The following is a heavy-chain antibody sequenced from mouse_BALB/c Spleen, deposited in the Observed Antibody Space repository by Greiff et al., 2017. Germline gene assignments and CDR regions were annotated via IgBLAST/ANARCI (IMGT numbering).Heavy chain of an antibody. J-gene: IGHJ3*01. CDR3: ARPYYGNYAWFAY. Sequence: EVQLQESGGDLVKPGGSLKLSCAASGFTFSSYGMSWVRQTPDKRLEWVATISSGGSYTYYPDSVKGRFTISRDNAKNTLYLQMSSLKSEDTAMYYCARPYYGNYAWFAYWGQGTLVTVSA. V-gene: IGHV5-6*01. CDR2: ISSGGSYT. D-gene: IGHD2-10*01. CDR1: GFTFSSYG.